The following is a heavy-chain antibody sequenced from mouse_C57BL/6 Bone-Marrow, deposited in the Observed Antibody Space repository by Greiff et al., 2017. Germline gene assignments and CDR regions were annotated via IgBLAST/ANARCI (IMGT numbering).Heavy chain of an antibody. CDR3: ATPLIITEGYCDY. CDR1: GYTFTSYW. J-gene: IGHJ2*01. Sequence: QVQLQQPGAELVKPGASVKVSCKASGYTFTSYWMHWVKQRPGQGLEWIGRIHPSDSDTNYNQKFKGKATLTVDKSSSTAYMQLSSLTSEDSAVYYCATPLIITEGYCDYWGQGTTLTVSS. CDR2: IHPSDSDT. V-gene: IGHV1-74*01. D-gene: IGHD1-1*01.